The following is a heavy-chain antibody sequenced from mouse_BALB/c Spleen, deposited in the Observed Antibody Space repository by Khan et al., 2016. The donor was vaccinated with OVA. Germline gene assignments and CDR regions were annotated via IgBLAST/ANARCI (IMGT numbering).Heavy chain of an antibody. V-gene: IGHV5-4*02. D-gene: IGHD1-1*02. J-gene: IGHJ3*01. Sequence: EVELVESGGGLVKPGGSLKLSCAASGFTFSDYYMYWVRQTPEKRLEWVATISDGGSYTYYPDSVKGRFTISRDDAKNNLYLQMSSLKSEDTATSVCARGHDGSPFAYWGQGTLVTVSA. CDR3: ARGHDGSPFAY. CDR1: GFTFSDYY. CDR2: ISDGGSYT.